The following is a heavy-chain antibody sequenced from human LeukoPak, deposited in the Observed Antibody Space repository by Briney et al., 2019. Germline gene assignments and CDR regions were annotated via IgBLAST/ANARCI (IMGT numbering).Heavy chain of an antibody. CDR2: IIPILDIA. CDR3: AREEMATPYFDY. V-gene: IGHV1-69*04. J-gene: IGHJ4*02. CDR1: GGTFSSYA. Sequence: GASVKVSCKASGGTFSSYAVSWVRQAPGQGLEWLGRIIPILDIADYAQKFQGRVTITADKSTSTAYMELTSLRSEDTAVYYCAREEMATPYFDYWGQGPLVTVSS. D-gene: IGHD5-24*01.